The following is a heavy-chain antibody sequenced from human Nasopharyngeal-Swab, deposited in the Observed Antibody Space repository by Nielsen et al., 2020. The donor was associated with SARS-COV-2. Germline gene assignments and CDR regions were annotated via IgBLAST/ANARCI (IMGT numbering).Heavy chain of an antibody. J-gene: IGHJ4*02. CDR2: ISGSGGYT. Sequence: GESLKISCVASGFTFSTYATSWVRQAPGKGLEWVSAISGSGGYTFYADSVKGRFTISRDNSKNTLYLQMNSLGAEDTAAYFCAKERTIFGVVIASYDYWGQGTLVIVSS. D-gene: IGHD3-3*01. CDR3: AKERTIFGVVIASYDY. V-gene: IGHV3-23*01. CDR1: GFTFSTYA.